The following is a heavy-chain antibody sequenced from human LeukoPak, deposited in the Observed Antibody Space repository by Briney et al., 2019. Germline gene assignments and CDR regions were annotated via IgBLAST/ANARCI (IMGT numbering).Heavy chain of an antibody. V-gene: IGHV4-4*02. CDR3: AEVVANRNWFDP. CDR2: IHHSGST. Sequence: SGTLSLTCAVSGGSISSRNWWSWVRRPPGKGLEWIGEIHHSGSTNYNPSLKSRVTISVDKSKNQFSLKLSSVTAADTAVHYCAEVVANRNWFDPWGQGTLVTVSS. CDR1: GGSISSRNW. J-gene: IGHJ5*02. D-gene: IGHD2-15*01.